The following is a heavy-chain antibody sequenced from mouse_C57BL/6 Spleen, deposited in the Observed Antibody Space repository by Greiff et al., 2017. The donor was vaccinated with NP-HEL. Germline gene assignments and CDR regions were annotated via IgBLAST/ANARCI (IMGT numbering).Heavy chain of an antibody. Sequence: DVQLVESGGGLVKPGGSLKLSCAASGFTFSSYAMSWVRQTPEKRLEWVATISDGGSYTYYPDNVTGRFTISRDNAKNNLYLQMRHLQSEDTALYYCARERDYNGSSPDYRGQGTTLTVSS. CDR3: ARERDYNGSSPDY. J-gene: IGHJ2*01. CDR1: GFTFSSYA. D-gene: IGHD1-1*01. CDR2: ISDGGSYT. V-gene: IGHV5-4*01.